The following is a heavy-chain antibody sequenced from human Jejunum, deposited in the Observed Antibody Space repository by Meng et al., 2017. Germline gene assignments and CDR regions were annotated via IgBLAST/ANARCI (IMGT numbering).Heavy chain of an antibody. CDR2: IYNGGST. J-gene: IGHJ3*02. V-gene: IGHV3-53*01. D-gene: IGHD2-15*01. CDR1: DFIVTSDY. CDR3: AAETPYCSGGSCSGTLAAFDI. Sequence: GGSLRLSCAASDFIVTSDYMFWVRQAPGKGLEWVSVIYNGGSTFYTDSVKGRFTISRDNSKNTLYLQMNSLRAEDTAVYYCAAETPYCSGGSCSGTLAAFDIRGQGTLVTVSS.